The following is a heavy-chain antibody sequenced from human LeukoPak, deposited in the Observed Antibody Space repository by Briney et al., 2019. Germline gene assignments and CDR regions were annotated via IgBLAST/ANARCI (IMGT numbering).Heavy chain of an antibody. J-gene: IGHJ6*02. D-gene: IGHD3-10*01. V-gene: IGHV3-33*01. Sequence: GSLRLSCAASGFTFSFYGMRWVRQAPGQALEWVATIWYDGTNKYYADSVKGRFTISRDNFKNTLSLQMNSLRADDTAVYYCARRGLEYYGMDVWGQGTTVTASS. CDR3: ARRGLEYYGMDV. CDR1: GFTFSFYG. CDR2: IWYDGTNK.